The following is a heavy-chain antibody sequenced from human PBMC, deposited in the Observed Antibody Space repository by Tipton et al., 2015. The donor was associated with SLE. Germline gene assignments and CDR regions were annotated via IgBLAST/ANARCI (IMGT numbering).Heavy chain of an antibody. CDR3: TTVSHIPVTDR. J-gene: IGHJ4*02. CDR2: IKSQIAGGTA. V-gene: IGHV3-15*01. Sequence: LTCTVSGASITTYFWSWIRQPPGKGLEWVGRIKSQIAGGTADYAAPVEGRFIISRDDSKKMIFLEMDNLKVEDSATYYRTTVSHIPVTDRGGQGTLVTVSS. CDR1: GASITTYF. D-gene: IGHD2-2*02.